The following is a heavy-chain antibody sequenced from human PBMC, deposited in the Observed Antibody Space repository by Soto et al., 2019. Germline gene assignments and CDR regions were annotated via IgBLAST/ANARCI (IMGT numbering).Heavy chain of an antibody. CDR3: ARDRGDSTASPYYYMDV. Sequence: EVQLVESGGGLVQPGGSLRLSCAASGFTFSSYWMSWVRQAPGKGLEWVANIKQDGSEKYYVDSVKGRFTISRDNAKNSLYLQMNSLRAEDTAVYYCARDRGDSTASPYYYMDVWGKGTTVTVSS. D-gene: IGHD6-13*01. J-gene: IGHJ6*03. CDR2: IKQDGSEK. CDR1: GFTFSSYW. V-gene: IGHV3-7*01.